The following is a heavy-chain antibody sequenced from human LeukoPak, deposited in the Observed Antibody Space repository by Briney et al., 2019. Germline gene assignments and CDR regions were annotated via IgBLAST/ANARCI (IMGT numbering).Heavy chain of an antibody. Sequence: GSLRLSCAASGFTFSSYSMNWVRQAPGKGLEWVSYISSSNTIYYADSVKGRFTISRDNAKNSLYLQMNSLRAEDTAVYYCARVGIQLCVDYWGQGTLVTVSS. CDR1: GFTFSSYS. D-gene: IGHD5-18*01. CDR2: ISSSNTI. V-gene: IGHV3-48*01. CDR3: ARVGIQLCVDY. J-gene: IGHJ4*02.